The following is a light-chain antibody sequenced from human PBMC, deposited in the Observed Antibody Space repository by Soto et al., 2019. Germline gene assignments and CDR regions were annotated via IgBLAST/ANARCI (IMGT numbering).Light chain of an antibody. CDR3: CSYAGTYTYV. CDR2: DVN. V-gene: IGLV2-11*01. Sequence: QSALTQPRSVSGSPGQSVTISCTGTTNDVGTYDYVSWYQQHPGKAPKLMIYDVNKRPSGVPDRFSGSKSGNTASLTISGLRAEDEADYYCCSYAGTYTYVFGTGTKVTVL. J-gene: IGLJ1*01. CDR1: TNDVGTYDY.